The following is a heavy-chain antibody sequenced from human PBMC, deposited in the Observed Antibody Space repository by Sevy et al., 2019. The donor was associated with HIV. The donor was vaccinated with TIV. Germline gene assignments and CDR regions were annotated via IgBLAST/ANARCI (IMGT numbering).Heavy chain of an antibody. V-gene: IGHV3-23*01. Sequence: GGSLRLSCAASGFTLSSYAMSWVRQAPGKGLEWVSSISISGADKYYADSVKGRFTISRANSQNRLYLQMNSLRAEDTALYYCAKALVETEDKNEFDPWGKGTLVTVSS. CDR1: GFTLSSYA. J-gene: IGHJ5*02. CDR2: ISISGADK. D-gene: IGHD2-8*02. CDR3: AKALVETEDKNEFDP.